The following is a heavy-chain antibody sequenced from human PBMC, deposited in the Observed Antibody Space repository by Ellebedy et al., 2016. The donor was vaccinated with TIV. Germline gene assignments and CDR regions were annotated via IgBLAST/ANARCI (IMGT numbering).Heavy chain of an antibody. CDR3: ARTTTAFSSITIFGVVIQNAFDI. J-gene: IGHJ3*02. CDR1: GYSFTSYW. D-gene: IGHD3-3*01. CDR2: IYPGDSDT. Sequence: GESLKISXKGSGYSFTSYWIGWVRQMPGKGLEWMGIIYPGDSDTRYSPSFQGQVTISADKSISTAYLQWSSLKASDTAMYYCARTTTAFSSITIFGVVIQNAFDIWGQGTMVTVSS. V-gene: IGHV5-51*01.